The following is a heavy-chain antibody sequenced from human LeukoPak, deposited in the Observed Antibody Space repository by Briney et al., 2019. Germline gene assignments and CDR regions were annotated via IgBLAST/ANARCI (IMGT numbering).Heavy chain of an antibody. J-gene: IGHJ4*02. Sequence: GGSLRLSCAASGFTFSSYWMSWVRQAPGTGLEWVANIKQDGTDKYYVDSVKGRFTFSRDNAQNSLYLQMSSLRVEDTAVYYCVTYSTGLYKGLEFWGQGTQVTVSS. CDR1: GFTFSSYW. CDR3: VTYSTGLYKGLEF. D-gene: IGHD2-8*02. CDR2: IKQDGTDK. V-gene: IGHV3-7*03.